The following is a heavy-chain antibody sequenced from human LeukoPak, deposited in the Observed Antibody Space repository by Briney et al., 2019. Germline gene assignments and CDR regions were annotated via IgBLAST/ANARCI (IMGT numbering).Heavy chain of an antibody. D-gene: IGHD3-22*01. Sequence: GGSLRLSCAASGFTFNNAWMTWVRQAPGKGLEWVGRIKSKTDGGTTDYAAPVKGRFTISRDDSKNTLYLHITSLKTEDTAVYYCTTAPVVIIDYWGQGTLVTVSS. CDR3: TTAPVVIIDY. J-gene: IGHJ4*02. V-gene: IGHV3-15*01. CDR1: GFTFNNAW. CDR2: IKSKTDGGTT.